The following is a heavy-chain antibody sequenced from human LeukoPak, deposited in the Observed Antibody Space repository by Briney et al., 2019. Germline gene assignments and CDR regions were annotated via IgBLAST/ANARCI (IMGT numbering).Heavy chain of an antibody. CDR3: AKDSSDYYGSGTYSASFQH. CDR2: ISWSSDSI. D-gene: IGHD3-10*01. CDR1: GFTFDDYA. J-gene: IGHJ1*01. Sequence: PGGSLRLSCAASGFTFDDYAMHWVRQAPGKGLEWVSGISWSSDSIGYADSVKGRFTISRDNAKNSLYLQMHSLRTEDTAFYYRAKDSSDYYGSGTYSASFQHWGQGTLVTVSS. V-gene: IGHV3-9*01.